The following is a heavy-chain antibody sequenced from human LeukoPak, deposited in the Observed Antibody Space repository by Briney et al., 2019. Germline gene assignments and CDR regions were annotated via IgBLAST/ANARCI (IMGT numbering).Heavy chain of an antibody. CDR1: GYTFTSYD. CDR3: ARGYGDYVPYYYYYMDV. J-gene: IGHJ6*03. Sequence: AASVKVSCKASGYTFTSYDINWVRQATGQGLEWMGWMNPNSGNTGYAQKFQGRVTITRNTSISTAYMELSSLRSEDTAVYYCARGYGDYVPYYYYYMDVWGKGTTVTVSS. CDR2: MNPNSGNT. V-gene: IGHV1-8*01. D-gene: IGHD4-17*01.